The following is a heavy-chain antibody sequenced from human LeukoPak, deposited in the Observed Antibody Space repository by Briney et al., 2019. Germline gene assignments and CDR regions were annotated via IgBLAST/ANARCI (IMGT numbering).Heavy chain of an antibody. CDR3: ARERTPGYFDY. V-gene: IGHV4-30-4*08. CDR1: GGSISSGDYY. Sequence: SQTLSLTCTVSGGSISSGDYYWRWIRQPPGKGLEWIGYIYYSGSTYYNPSLKSRLTISLDTSKNQFSLRLSSVTAADTAVYYCARERTPGYFDYWGQGTLVTVSS. CDR2: IYYSGST. J-gene: IGHJ4*02.